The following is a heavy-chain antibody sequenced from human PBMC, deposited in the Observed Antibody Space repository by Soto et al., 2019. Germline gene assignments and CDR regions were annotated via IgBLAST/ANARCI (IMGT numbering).Heavy chain of an antibody. CDR3: AKVMRAVAAGLLGRTYYFDY. V-gene: IGHV3-23*01. J-gene: IGHJ4*02. CDR2: ISGSGGST. D-gene: IGHD6-19*01. CDR1: GFTFSSYA. Sequence: GGSLRLSCAASGFTFSSYAMSWVRQAPGKGLEWVSAISGSGGSTYYADSVKGRFTLSRDNSKNTLYLQMNSLRAEDTAVYYCAKVMRAVAAGLLGRTYYFDYWGQGTLVTVSS.